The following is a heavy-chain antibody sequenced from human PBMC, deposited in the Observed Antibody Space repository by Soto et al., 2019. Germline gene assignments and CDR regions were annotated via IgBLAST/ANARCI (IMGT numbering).Heavy chain of an antibody. D-gene: IGHD5-18*01. J-gene: IGHJ5*02. V-gene: IGHV1-8*02. CDR1: GYTFTSYG. CDR2: MNPGSGDT. CDR3: ARMESFGSLNWFDP. Sequence: ASVKVSCKASGYTFTSYGISRVRQATGQGLEWMGWMNPGSGDTGYAQKFQGRVTMTRDISIATAYMELNSLTSEDTAIYYCARMESFGSLNWFDPWGQGTLVTVSS.